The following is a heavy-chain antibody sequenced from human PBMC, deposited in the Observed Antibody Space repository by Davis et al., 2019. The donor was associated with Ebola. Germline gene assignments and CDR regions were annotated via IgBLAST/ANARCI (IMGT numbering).Heavy chain of an antibody. CDR2: INHSGTT. CDR1: GGSFSGYY. D-gene: IGHD3-3*01. CDR3: ARQLSLTIFGVVTQSGYYMDV. J-gene: IGHJ6*03. V-gene: IGHV4-34*01. Sequence: PSDTLSLTFAVYGGSFSGYYWSWIRQPPGKGLEWIGEINHSGTTNYNPSLKSRVTISVDTSKNQFSLKLSSVTAADTAVYYCARQLSLTIFGVVTQSGYYMDVWGKGTTVTVSS.